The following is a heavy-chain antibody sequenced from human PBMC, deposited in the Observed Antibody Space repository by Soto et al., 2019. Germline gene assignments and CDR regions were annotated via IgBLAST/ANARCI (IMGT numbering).Heavy chain of an antibody. Sequence: EKQLVESGGALAQPGGSLRLSCVGSGFTFSIYALTWVRQAPGKGLEWVSLITNNGDTTFFGDSVKGRFSISRDNSKNTMYLQLETLRAEGTAVYYCAMSAGYGGAFDVWGQWTMVAVSS. CDR3: AMSAGYGGAFDV. V-gene: IGHV3-23*04. D-gene: IGHD5-12*01. CDR2: ITNNGDTT. CDR1: GFTFSIYA. J-gene: IGHJ3*01.